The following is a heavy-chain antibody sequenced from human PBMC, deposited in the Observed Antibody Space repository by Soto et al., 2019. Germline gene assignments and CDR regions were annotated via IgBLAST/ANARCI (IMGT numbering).Heavy chain of an antibody. CDR1: GFTFSSYG. CDR2: IWYDGSNK. CDR3: ARDYGDGSPGESWFDP. J-gene: IGHJ5*02. V-gene: IGHV3-33*01. Sequence: QVQLVESGGGVVQPGRSLRLSCAASGFTFSSYGMHWVRQAPGKGLEWVAVIWYDGSNKYYADSVKGRFTISRDNSKNTLYLQMNSLRAEDRAVYYCARDYGDGSPGESWFDPWGQGTLVTVSS. D-gene: IGHD2-15*01.